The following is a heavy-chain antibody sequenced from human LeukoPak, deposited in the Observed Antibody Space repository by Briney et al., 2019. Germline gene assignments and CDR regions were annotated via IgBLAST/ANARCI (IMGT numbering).Heavy chain of an antibody. CDR2: ISGGGGST. CDR3: AKDSRAPATAIN. V-gene: IGHV3-23*01. Sequence: PGGSLRLSCAASGFTFSSYGMRWVRQAPGKGLEWVSGISGGGGSTYYADSVKGRYTISRDNSKNTLYLQMNSLRAEDTAVYYCAKDSRAPATAINWGQGNLVTVSS. CDR1: GFTFSSYG. J-gene: IGHJ4*02. D-gene: IGHD2-2*01.